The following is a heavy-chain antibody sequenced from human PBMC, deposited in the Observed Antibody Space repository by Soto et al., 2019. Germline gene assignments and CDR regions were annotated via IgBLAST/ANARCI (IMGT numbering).Heavy chain of an antibody. D-gene: IGHD2-2*01. Sequence: QVPLQQWGAGLLKPSETLSLTCAVYGGSFSGYYWSWIRQPPGKGLEWIGEINHSGSTNYNPSLKRRVTISVDTSKNQFSLKRSSVTAADTAVYYCASTCSSTSCYVDGMDVWGQGTTVTVSS. J-gene: IGHJ6*02. V-gene: IGHV4-34*01. CDR1: GGSFSGYY. CDR3: ASTCSSTSCYVDGMDV. CDR2: INHSGST.